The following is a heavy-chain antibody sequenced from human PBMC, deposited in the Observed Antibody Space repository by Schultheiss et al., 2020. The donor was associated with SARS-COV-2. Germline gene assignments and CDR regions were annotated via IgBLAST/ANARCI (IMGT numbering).Heavy chain of an antibody. J-gene: IGHJ6*02. CDR2: IYHSGST. V-gene: IGHV4-4*02. CDR3: AATVESSSGYYGMDV. D-gene: IGHD6-6*01. Sequence: SETLSLTCAVSGGSISSGNWWTWVRQPPGKGLEWIGSIYHSGSTYYNPSLKSRVTISVDTSKNQFSLKLSSVTAADTAVYYCAATVESSSGYYGMDVWGQGTTVTVSS. CDR1: GGSISSGNW.